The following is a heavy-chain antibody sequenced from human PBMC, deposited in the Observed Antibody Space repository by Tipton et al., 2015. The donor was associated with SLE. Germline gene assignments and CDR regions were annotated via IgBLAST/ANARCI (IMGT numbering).Heavy chain of an antibody. D-gene: IGHD6-13*01. J-gene: IGHJ5*02. V-gene: IGHV3-30*02. CDR2: IWYDGSNI. CDR1: GFIFSRSG. CDR3: AKGPPYSSSWYGWFDP. Sequence: GSLRLSCAASGFIFSRSGMHWVRQAPGKGLEWVAIIWYDGSNIDYADSVKGRFTISRDNSKNTLYLQMNSLRAEDTAVYFCAKGPPYSSSWYGWFDPWGQGTLVTVS.